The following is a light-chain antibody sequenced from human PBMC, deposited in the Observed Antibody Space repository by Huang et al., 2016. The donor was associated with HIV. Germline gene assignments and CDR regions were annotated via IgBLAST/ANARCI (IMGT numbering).Light chain of an antibody. CDR2: AAS. V-gene: IGKV1-39*01. CDR1: QSISTY. CDR3: QQTYSTLT. Sequence: DIQMTQSPSSLSASVGDRVTITCRASQSISTYLNWYQQKPGKAPKLLIYAASTLQSGVPSMFSGSGSGTDFTLTISSLQPEDVATYYCQQTYSTLTFGPGTKVDIK. J-gene: IGKJ3*01.